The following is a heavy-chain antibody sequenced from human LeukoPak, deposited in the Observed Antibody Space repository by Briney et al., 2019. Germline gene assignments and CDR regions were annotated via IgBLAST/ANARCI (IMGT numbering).Heavy chain of an antibody. CDR1: GGSISSYY. V-gene: IGHV4-59*01. Sequence: SETLSLTCTVSGGSISSYYWSWIRQPPGKGLEWIGYIYYSGSTNYNPSLKSRVTISVDTSKNQFSLKLSSVTAADTAVYYCARVEAGYAPYNWFDPGAREPWSPSPQ. J-gene: IGHJ5*02. D-gene: IGHD5-18*01. CDR3: ARVEAGYAPYNWFDP. CDR2: IYYSGST.